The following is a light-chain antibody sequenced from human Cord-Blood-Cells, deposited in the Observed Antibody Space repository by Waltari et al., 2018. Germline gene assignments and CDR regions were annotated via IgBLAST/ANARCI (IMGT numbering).Light chain of an antibody. CDR3: QQSYSTPT. J-gene: IGKJ1*01. CDR1: QSISSN. V-gene: IGKV1-39*01. Sequence: IQTTQSPSALSASVGDRVNIPCRTSQSISSNLNWYQQKPGKAPKLLIYAASSLQSGVPSRVSGSGSGTDFTLTISSLQPEDFATYYCQQSYSTPTFGQGTKVEIK. CDR2: AAS.